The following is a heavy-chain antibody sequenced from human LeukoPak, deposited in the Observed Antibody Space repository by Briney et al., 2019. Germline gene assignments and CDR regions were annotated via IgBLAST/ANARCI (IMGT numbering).Heavy chain of an antibody. CDR2: INPNSGGT. V-gene: IGHV1-2*02. Sequence: GASVKVSCKASGYTFTGYYMHWVRQAPGQGLEWMGWINPNSGGTNYAQKFQGRVTMTRDMSTSTVYMELSSLRSEDTAVYYCASQRSRITMIVNFNDAFDIWGQGTMVTVSS. D-gene: IGHD3-22*01. J-gene: IGHJ3*02. CDR1: GYTFTGYY. CDR3: ASQRSRITMIVNFNDAFDI.